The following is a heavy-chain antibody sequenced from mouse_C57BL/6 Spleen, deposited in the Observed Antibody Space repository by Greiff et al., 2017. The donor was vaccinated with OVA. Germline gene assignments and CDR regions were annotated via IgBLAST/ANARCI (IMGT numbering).Heavy chain of an antibody. V-gene: IGHV5-4*01. D-gene: IGHD2-3*01. CDR1: GFTFSSYA. CDR2: ISDGGSYT. CDR3: ARDEGYDYFDY. J-gene: IGHJ2*01. Sequence: EVMLVESGGGLVKPGGSLKLSCAASGFTFSSYAMSWVRQTPEKRLEWVATISDGGSYTYYPDNVKGRFTISRDNAKNNLYLQMSHLKSVDTAMYYCARDEGYDYFDYWGQGTTLTVSS.